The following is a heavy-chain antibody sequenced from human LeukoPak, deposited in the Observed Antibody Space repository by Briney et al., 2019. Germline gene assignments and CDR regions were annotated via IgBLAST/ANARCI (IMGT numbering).Heavy chain of an antibody. CDR2: IYPGDSDT. J-gene: IGHJ3*02. V-gene: IGHV5-51*01. Sequence: GESLKISCKASGNSFTSNWIGWVRQMPGKGLEWMGIIYPGDSDTRYSPSFQGQVTISVDKSITTAYLQWSSLKASDTAMYYCTRPPFIWGQGTMVTVS. CDR3: TRPPFI. CDR1: GNSFTSNW.